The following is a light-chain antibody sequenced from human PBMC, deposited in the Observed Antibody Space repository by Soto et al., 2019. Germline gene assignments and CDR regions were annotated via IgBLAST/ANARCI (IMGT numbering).Light chain of an antibody. CDR3: CSYAGSYTFYV. V-gene: IGLV2-11*01. CDR1: SSDVESYDL. J-gene: IGLJ1*01. CDR2: DVS. Sequence: QSALTQPASVSGSPGQSITISCTGTSSDVESYDLVSWYQQHPGKAPKVMIYDVSKRPSGVPDRFSGSKSGNTASLTLSGLQAEDEADYYCCSYAGSYTFYVFGTGTKVTVL.